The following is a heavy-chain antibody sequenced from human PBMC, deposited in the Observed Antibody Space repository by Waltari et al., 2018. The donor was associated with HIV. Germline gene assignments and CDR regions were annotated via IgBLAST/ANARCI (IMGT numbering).Heavy chain of an antibody. V-gene: IGHV4-30-2*01. Sequence: QLQLQEYGSGLVKPSQSLSLTCAVFGGSLSSGGSSWSWIRQPQGKGREFIGYIDHFGSTYNTPSLKSRVYISVDRSKNQSSVKLRSVTAADTAVYYCAKGVRGRPTQQPPHWFDPWGQGILVSVSS. D-gene: IGHD6-13*01. CDR1: GGSLSSGGSS. CDR2: IDHFGST. CDR3: AKGVRGRPTQQPPHWFDP. J-gene: IGHJ5*02.